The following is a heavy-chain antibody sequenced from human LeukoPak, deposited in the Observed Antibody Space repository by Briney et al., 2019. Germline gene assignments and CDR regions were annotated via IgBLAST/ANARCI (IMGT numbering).Heavy chain of an antibody. Sequence: SVKVSCKASGGTFSSYAISWVRQAPGQGIEWMGGIIPIFGTANYAQKFQGRVTITTDESTSTAYMELSSLRSEDTAVYYCARAPLLDYYYYYMDVWGKGTTVTVSS. CDR1: GGTFSSYA. J-gene: IGHJ6*03. CDR3: ARAPLLDYYYYYMDV. CDR2: IIPIFGTA. V-gene: IGHV1-69*05. D-gene: IGHD3-10*01.